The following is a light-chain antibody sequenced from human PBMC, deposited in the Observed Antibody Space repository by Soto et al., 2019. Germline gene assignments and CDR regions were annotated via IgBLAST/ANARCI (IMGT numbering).Light chain of an antibody. Sequence: QSVLTQPPSVSGAPGQRVTISCTGSSSNIGAGHVVHWYQQFPGRAPNLLIYGSSNRPSGVPDRFSGSKSGTSASLAITGLLAEDEADYYCQSYDNTLSASVFGGGTKLTVL. CDR3: QSYDNTLSASV. CDR2: GSS. CDR1: SSNIGAGHV. V-gene: IGLV1-40*01. J-gene: IGLJ2*01.